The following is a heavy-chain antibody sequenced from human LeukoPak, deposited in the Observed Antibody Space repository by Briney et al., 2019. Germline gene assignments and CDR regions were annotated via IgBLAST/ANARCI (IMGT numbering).Heavy chain of an antibody. Sequence: SETLSLTCAVYGGSFSGYYWSWIRQPPGKGLEWIGEISHSGSTNYNPSLKSRVTISVDTSKNQFSLKLSSVTAADTAVYYCARGLRDIVVVPAAGEGYYYGMDVWGQGTTVTVSS. J-gene: IGHJ6*02. D-gene: IGHD2-2*01. CDR1: GGSFSGYY. CDR3: ARGLRDIVVVPAAGEGYYYGMDV. V-gene: IGHV4-34*01. CDR2: ISHSGST.